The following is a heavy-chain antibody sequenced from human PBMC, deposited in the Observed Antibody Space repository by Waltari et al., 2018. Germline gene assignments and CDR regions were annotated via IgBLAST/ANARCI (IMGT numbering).Heavy chain of an antibody. CDR1: GFAFNPFW. V-gene: IGHV3-7*01. D-gene: IGHD6-19*01. CDR3: GSLSRASGPDY. Sequence: EVQLVESGGGLVQPGGSLSLSCAASGFAFNPFWLRWVRQAPGKGLEWVANIKQDGSEKYYVDSMKGRFTVSRDNAKNSLYLQMNSLTAEDTAIYYCGSLSRASGPDYWGQGTLVTVSS. CDR2: IKQDGSEK. J-gene: IGHJ4*02.